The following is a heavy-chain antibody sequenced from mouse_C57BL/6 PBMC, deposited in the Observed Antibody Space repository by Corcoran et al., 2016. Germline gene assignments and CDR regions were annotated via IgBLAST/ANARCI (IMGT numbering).Heavy chain of an antibody. Sequence: EVQLQQSGPELVKPGASVKISCKASGYTFTDYYMNWVKQSHGKSLEWIGDINPNNGGTSYNQKFKGKATLTVDKSSSTAYMGLRSLTSEDSAVYYCARRGNKYYFDYWGQGTTLTVSS. CDR2: INPNNGGT. D-gene: IGHD2-1*01. CDR3: ARRGNKYYFDY. J-gene: IGHJ2*01. CDR1: GYTFTDYY. V-gene: IGHV1-26*01.